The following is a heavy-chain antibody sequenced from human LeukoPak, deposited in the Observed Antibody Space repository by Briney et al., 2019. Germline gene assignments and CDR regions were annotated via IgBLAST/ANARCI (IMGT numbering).Heavy chain of an antibody. J-gene: IGHJ4*02. CDR2: IHSNGGI. CDR1: GGSINSFY. V-gene: IGHV4-59*08. Sequence: SEPLSLTYSVSGGSINSFYWSWLRQPPGKGLEWIGYIHSNGGINYNPSLKSRVTMSVDTSKNQFSLKLNSVTAADSAVYFCARHVSGIYGSRGDFDYWGQGTLVTVSS. D-gene: IGHD3-10*01. CDR3: ARHVSGIYGSRGDFDY.